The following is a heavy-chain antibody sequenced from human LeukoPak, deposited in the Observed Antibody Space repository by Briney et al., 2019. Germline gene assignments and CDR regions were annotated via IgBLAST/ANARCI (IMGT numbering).Heavy chain of an antibody. V-gene: IGHV1-69*01. Sequence: GIIPIFGTANYAQKFQGRVTITADESTSTAYMELSSLRSEDTAVYYCASLGARLSPYYFDYWGQGTLVTVSS. D-gene: IGHD6-6*01. CDR2: IIPIFGTA. J-gene: IGHJ4*02. CDR3: ASLGARLSPYYFDY.